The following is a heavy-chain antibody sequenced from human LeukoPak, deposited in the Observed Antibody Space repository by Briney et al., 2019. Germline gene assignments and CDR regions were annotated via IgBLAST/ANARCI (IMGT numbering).Heavy chain of an antibody. CDR3: AQQLGYCSGGTCYFTY. Sequence: GGSLRLSCAASGFSFSSYAMSWVRQAPGKGLEWVAAISNSGGDTFYSDSGKGRFTIARDNSKNTLYLQMNSLRVDDTAVYYCAQQLGYCSGGTCYFTYWGQGTLVTVSS. V-gene: IGHV3-23*01. J-gene: IGHJ1*01. D-gene: IGHD2-15*01. CDR2: ISNSGGDT. CDR1: GFSFSSYA.